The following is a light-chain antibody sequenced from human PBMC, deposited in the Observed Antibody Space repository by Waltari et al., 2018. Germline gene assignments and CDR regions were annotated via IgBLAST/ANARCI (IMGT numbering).Light chain of an antibody. CDR3: QQRSIWPYT. J-gene: IGKJ2*01. Sequence: SGRASHSIRTYLGWYQQKPGQAPRLLLFDASSRATGIPARFRGTGSGTDFTLTVSDLEPEDFGIYYCQQRSIWPYTFGQGTRLEIK. CDR2: DAS. CDR1: HSIRTY. V-gene: IGKV3-11*01.